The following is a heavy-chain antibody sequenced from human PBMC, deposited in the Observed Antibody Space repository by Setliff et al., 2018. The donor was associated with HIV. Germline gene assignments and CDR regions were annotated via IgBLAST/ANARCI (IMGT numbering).Heavy chain of an antibody. D-gene: IGHD3-3*01. J-gene: IGHJ3*02. CDR1: GLTFNRYW. CDR3: ARDFETYYDFWSGYKPTSAFDI. Sequence: PGGSLRLSCVASGLTFNRYWMSWVRQVPGKGLEWVSNTKFDGSEEYYVDSVKGRFTISRDNAKNSLYLQMTSLRAEDTAVYYCARDFETYYDFWSGYKPTSAFDIWGQGTMVTVSS. CDR2: TKFDGSEE. V-gene: IGHV3-7*03.